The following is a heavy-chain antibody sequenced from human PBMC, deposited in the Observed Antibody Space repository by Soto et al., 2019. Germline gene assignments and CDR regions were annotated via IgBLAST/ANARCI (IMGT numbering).Heavy chain of an antibody. J-gene: IGHJ5*02. Sequence: SETLSLTCTVSGGSISSGGYYWSWIRQHPGKGLEWIGYIYYSGSTYYNPSLKSRVTISVDTSKNQFSLKLSSVTAADTAVYYCARERGQDYYDSSGYEGYNWFDPWGQGTLVTVSS. CDR3: ARERGQDYYDSSGYEGYNWFDP. D-gene: IGHD3-22*01. CDR2: IYYSGST. V-gene: IGHV4-31*03. CDR1: GGSISSGGYY.